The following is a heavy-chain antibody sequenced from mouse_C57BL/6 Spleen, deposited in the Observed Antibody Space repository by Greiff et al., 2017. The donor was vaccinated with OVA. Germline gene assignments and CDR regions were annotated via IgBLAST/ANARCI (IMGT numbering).Heavy chain of an antibody. CDR1: GYTFTSYT. J-gene: IGHJ3*01. CDR2: ITPSSGYT. CDR3: ARSLDSSGYWFSY. V-gene: IGHV1-4*01. D-gene: IGHD3-2*02. Sequence: QVQLQQSGAELARPGASVKMSCKASGYTFTSYTMHWVKQRPGQGLEWIGYITPSSGYTKYNQKFKDKATLTADKSSSTAYMQLSSLTSEDSAGYYCARSLDSSGYWFSYWGQGTLVTVSA.